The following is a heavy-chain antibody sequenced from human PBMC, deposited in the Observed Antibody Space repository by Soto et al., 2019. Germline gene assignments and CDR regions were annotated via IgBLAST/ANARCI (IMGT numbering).Heavy chain of an antibody. D-gene: IGHD6-6*01. Sequence: QVQLVESGRGVVQPGRSLRLSCAASGFTFRDYAMHWVRQAPGKGLEWVTLISSDATNKYLADSVKGRFTISRDNSKNTLYLQMNSLRVEDTGLYYCARQGMAARKYYSTYLDVWGQGTTVIV. CDR1: GFTFRDYA. V-gene: IGHV3-30-3*01. CDR3: ARQGMAARKYYSTYLDV. J-gene: IGHJ6*02. CDR2: ISSDATNK.